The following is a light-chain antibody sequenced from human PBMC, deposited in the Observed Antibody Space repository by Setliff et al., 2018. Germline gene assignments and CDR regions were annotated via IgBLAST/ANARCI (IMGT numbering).Light chain of an antibody. CDR2: EVS. CDR3: SSYAGSLYV. J-gene: IGLJ1*01. V-gene: IGLV2-8*01. CDR1: SSDVGGSNY. Sequence: HSALTQPPSASGSPGQSVTISCTGTSSDVGGSNYVSWYQQHPGKAPKLMIYEVSKRPSGVPDRFSGSKSGNTASLTVSGLQAEDEADYYCSSYAGSLYVFGTGTKVTVL.